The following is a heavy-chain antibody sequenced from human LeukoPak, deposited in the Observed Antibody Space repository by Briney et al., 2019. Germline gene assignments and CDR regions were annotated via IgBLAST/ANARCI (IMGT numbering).Heavy chain of an antibody. V-gene: IGHV1-2*02. J-gene: IGHJ4*02. CDR3: ARTPTTVTTWDH. CDR2: INPNSGGT. Sequence: ASVKVSCKASGYTFTGYCIHWVRQAPGQGLEWMGWINPNSGGTNYAQKFQGRVTMTRDTSISTAYVELSRLRSDDTAVYYCARTPTTVTTWDHWGQGTLVTVSS. CDR1: GYTFTGYC. D-gene: IGHD4-17*01.